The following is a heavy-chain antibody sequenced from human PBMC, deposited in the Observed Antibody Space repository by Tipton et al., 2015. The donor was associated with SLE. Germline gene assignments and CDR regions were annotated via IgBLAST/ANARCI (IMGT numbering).Heavy chain of an antibody. CDR3: AGDDFWSGREWFDP. V-gene: IGHV4-59*12. CDR1: GGSISGYY. CDR2: ISFSGLT. J-gene: IGHJ5*02. D-gene: IGHD3-3*01. Sequence: TLSLTCTVSGGSISGYYWSWVRQPPGKGLEWIGYISFSGLTNYNPSVRSRVSTSMDTSKNQFSLQMSSVTAADTALYYCAGDDFWSGREWFDPWGQGTLVTVSS.